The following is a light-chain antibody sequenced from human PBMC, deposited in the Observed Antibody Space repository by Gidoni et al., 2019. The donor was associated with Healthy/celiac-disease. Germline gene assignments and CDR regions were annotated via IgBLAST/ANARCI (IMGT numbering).Light chain of an antibody. V-gene: IGKV1-9*01. J-gene: IGKJ3*01. CDR2: AAS. Sequence: DIQLTQSPSFLSASVGDRVTITCRASQGISSYLAWYQQKPGKAPKLLIYAASTLQSGVPSRFSGSGSGTEFTLTISSLQPEDFATYYCQQLNSYSFTFGPXPKWISN. CDR3: QQLNSYSFT. CDR1: QGISSY.